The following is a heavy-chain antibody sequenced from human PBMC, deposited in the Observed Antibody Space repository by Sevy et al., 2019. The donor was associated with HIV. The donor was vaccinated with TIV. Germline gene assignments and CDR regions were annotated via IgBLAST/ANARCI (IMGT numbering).Heavy chain of an antibody. D-gene: IGHD6-19*01. J-gene: IGHJ1*01. Sequence: GGSLRLSCAASGFTFSSYAMSWVRQAPGKGLEWVSAISGSGGSTYYADSVKGRFTISRDNSKNTLYLQMNSLRAEDTAVYYCARDRSRGGIAVAGILGYFQHWGQGTLVTVSS. V-gene: IGHV3-23*01. CDR2: ISGSGGST. CDR1: GFTFSSYA. CDR3: ARDRSRGGIAVAGILGYFQH.